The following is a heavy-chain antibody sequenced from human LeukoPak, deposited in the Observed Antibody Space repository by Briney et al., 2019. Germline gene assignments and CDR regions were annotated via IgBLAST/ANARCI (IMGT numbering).Heavy chain of an antibody. V-gene: IGHV4-34*01. J-gene: IGHJ4*02. CDR3: ARGQWLSPFDY. D-gene: IGHD6-19*01. Sequence: PSETLSLTCAVYGGSFSGYYWSWIRQPPGKGLEWIGEINHSGSTNYNPSLKSRVTISVDTSKNQFSLKLSSVTAADTAVCYCARGQWLSPFDYWGQGTLVTVSS. CDR1: GGSFSGYY. CDR2: INHSGST.